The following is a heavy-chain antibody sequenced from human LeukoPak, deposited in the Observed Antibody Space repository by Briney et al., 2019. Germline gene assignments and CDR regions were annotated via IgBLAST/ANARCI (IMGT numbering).Heavy chain of an antibody. CDR2: ISSSSSYI. Sequence: GGSLRPSCAASGFTFSSYSMNWVRQAPGKGLEWVSSISSSSSYIYYADSVKGRFTISRDNAKNSLYLQMNSLRAEDTAVYYCAGSPYGVVIIGYWGQGTLVTVSS. J-gene: IGHJ4*02. V-gene: IGHV3-21*01. CDR3: AGSPYGVVIIGY. CDR1: GFTFSSYS. D-gene: IGHD3-3*01.